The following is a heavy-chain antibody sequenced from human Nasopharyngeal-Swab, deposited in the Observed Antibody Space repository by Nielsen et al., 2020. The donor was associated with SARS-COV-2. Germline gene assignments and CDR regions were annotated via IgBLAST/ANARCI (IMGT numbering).Heavy chain of an antibody. Sequence: ASVKVSCKASGYTFTAYYIHWARQAPGQGLEWMGIINPSGGSTSYAQKFQGRVTMTRDTSTSTVYMELSSLRSEDTAVYYCARLYPYDFWSGGGGPVDYYYYYGMDVWGQGTTVTVSS. CDR1: GYTFTAYY. D-gene: IGHD3-3*01. J-gene: IGHJ6*02. V-gene: IGHV1-46*01. CDR3: ARLYPYDFWSGGGGPVDYYYYYGMDV. CDR2: INPSGGST.